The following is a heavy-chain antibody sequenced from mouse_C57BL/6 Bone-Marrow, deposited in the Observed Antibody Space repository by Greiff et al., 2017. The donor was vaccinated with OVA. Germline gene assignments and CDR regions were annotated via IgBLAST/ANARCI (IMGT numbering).Heavy chain of an antibody. CDR2: IDPSDSYT. D-gene: IGHD2-10*02. CDR1: GYTFTSYW. CDR3: ARSIFFYFDY. Sequence: VQLQQPGAELVKPGASVKLSCKASGYTFTSYWMQWVKQRPGQGLEWIGEIDPSDSYTNYNQKFKGKATLTVDTSSSTAYMQLSSLTSEDTAVYYCARSIFFYFDYWGQGTTLTVSS. J-gene: IGHJ2*01. V-gene: IGHV1-50*01.